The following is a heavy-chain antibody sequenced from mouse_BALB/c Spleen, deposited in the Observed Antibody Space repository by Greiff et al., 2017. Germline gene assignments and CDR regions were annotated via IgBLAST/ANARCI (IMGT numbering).Heavy chain of an antibody. V-gene: IGHV2-9-2*01. Sequence: VKLVESGPGLVAPSQSLSITCTVSGFSLTSYDISWIRQPPGKGLEWLGVIWTGGGTNYTSAFMSRLSISKDNSKSQVFLKMNSLQTDDTAIYYCVRDSDYDFEVWGAGTTVTVSS. D-gene: IGHD2-4*01. CDR2: IWTGGGT. CDR3: VRDSDYDFEV. CDR1: GFSLTSYD. J-gene: IGHJ1*01.